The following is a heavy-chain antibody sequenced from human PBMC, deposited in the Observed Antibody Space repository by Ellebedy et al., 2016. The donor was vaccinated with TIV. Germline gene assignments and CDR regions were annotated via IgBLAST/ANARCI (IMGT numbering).Heavy chain of an antibody. CDR2: IYYSGST. Sequence: MPSETLSLTCTVSGGSISSSGYYWGWIRQPPGKGLEWIGSIYYSGSTYYNPSLKSRVTVSVDTSKNQFSLKLSSVTAADTSVYYCVRKTNQRRVDSWGQGTLVTVSS. V-gene: IGHV4-39*01. CDR1: GGSISSSGYY. CDR3: VRKTNQRRVDS. D-gene: IGHD1-1*01. J-gene: IGHJ4*02.